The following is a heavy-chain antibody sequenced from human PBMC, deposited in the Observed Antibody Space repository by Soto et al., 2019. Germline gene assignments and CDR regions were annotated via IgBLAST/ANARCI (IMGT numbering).Heavy chain of an antibody. Sequence: GASVKVSCKASGGTFSSYTISWVRQAPGQGLEWMGRIIPILGIANYAQKFQGRVTITADKSTSTAYMELSSLRSEDTAVYYCAGLPYGSDCSGGSCCAFDIWGQGTMVTVSS. D-gene: IGHD2-15*01. J-gene: IGHJ3*02. CDR2: IIPILGIA. CDR1: GGTFSSYT. V-gene: IGHV1-69*02. CDR3: AGLPYGSDCSGGSCCAFDI.